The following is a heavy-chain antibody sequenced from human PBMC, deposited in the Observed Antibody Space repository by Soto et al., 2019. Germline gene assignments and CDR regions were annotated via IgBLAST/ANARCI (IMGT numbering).Heavy chain of an antibody. J-gene: IGHJ6*02. CDR2: IDWDDDK. CDR3: ARMNYSAYGMDV. V-gene: IGHV2-70*01. D-gene: IGHD3-10*01. CDR1: GFSLSTSGMC. Sequence: SGPTLVNPTQTLTLTCTFSGFSLSTSGMCVSWIRQPPEKALEWLALIDWDDDKYYSTSLKTRLTISKDTSKNHVVLTMTNMDPVDTATYYCARMNYSAYGMDVWGQGTTVTVSS.